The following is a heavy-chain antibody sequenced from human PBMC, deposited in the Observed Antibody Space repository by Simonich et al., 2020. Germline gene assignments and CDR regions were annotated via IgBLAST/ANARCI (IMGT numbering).Heavy chain of an antibody. CDR3: ERDPPGDSSGYYNY. CDR2: INRCGANT. V-gene: IGHV3-74*01. J-gene: IGHJ4*02. Sequence: EVQLVESGGGLVQPGGSLRLSCAASGFTFSSYWMHWVRQAPGKGLWLVPGINRCGANTTHPDSVKGRFTISRDNAKHTLYLKMNSLSAEDTAVYYCERDPPGDSSGYYNYWGQGTLGTVSS. D-gene: IGHD3-22*01. CDR1: GFTFSSYW.